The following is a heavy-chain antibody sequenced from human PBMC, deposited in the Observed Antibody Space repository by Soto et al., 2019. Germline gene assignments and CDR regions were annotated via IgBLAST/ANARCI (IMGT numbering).Heavy chain of an antibody. CDR3: AKDLYRVRINDYFDY. CDR2: ISYDGSNK. D-gene: IGHD2-15*01. CDR1: GFTFSSYG. Sequence: QVQLVESGGGVVQPGRSLRLSCAASGFTFSSYGMHWVRQAPGKGLEWVAVISYDGSNKYYADSVKGRFTISRDNSKNTLYLQMNSLRAEDTAVYYCAKDLYRVRINDYFDYWGQGTLVTVSS. V-gene: IGHV3-30*18. J-gene: IGHJ4*02.